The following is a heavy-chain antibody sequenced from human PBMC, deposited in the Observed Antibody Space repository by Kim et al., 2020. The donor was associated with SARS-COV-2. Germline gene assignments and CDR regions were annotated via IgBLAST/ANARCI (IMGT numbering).Heavy chain of an antibody. Sequence: SETLSLTCTVSGGSISSSSYYWGWIRQPPGKGLEWIGSIYYSGSTYYNPSLKSRVTISVDTSKNQFSLKLSSVTAADTAVYYCARDRVTMVRGCYYYYGMDVWGQGTTVTVSS. CDR2: IYYSGST. J-gene: IGHJ6*02. V-gene: IGHV4-39*07. D-gene: IGHD3-10*01. CDR3: ARDRVTMVRGCYYYYGMDV. CDR1: GGSISSSSYY.